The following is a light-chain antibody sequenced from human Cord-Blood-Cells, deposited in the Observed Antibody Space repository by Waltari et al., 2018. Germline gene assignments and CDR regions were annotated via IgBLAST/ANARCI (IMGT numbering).Light chain of an antibody. V-gene: IGKV1-5*01. J-gene: IGKJ2*01. Sequence: DIQMTQSPSTLSASVGDRVTITCRASQSISNWLAWYQQKPGKAPKLLIYDASSLESGVPSRFSGSGSGTEFTLTISSLQPDDFATYYCQQYNRYTFGQGTKLEIK. CDR2: DAS. CDR1: QSISNW. CDR3: QQYNRYT.